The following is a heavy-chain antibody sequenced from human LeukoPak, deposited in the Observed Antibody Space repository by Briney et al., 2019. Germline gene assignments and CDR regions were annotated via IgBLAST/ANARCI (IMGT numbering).Heavy chain of an antibody. D-gene: IGHD1-26*01. CDR3: ARGGVIVGATPFDY. V-gene: IGHV3-21*01. J-gene: IGHJ4*02. CDR1: GFTFSSYS. CDR2: ISSSSSYI. Sequence: GGSLRLSCAASGFTFSSYSMNWVRQAPGKGLEWVSSISSSSSYIYYADSVKGRFTISRDNAKNSLYLQMNSLRAEDTAVYYCARGGVIVGATPFDYWGQGTLVTVSS.